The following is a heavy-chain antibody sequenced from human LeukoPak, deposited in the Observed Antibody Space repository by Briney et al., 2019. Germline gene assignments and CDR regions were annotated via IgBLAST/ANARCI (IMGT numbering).Heavy chain of an antibody. J-gene: IGHJ4*02. CDR3: AKLVVPAAVIDY. CDR2: ISGSGGST. Sequence: PGLSLRLSCAASGFTFSSYAMSWVRQAPGKGLEWVSAISGSGGSTYYADCVKGRFTISRNNSKNTLYLQMNSLRAEDTAVYYCAKLVVPAAVIDYWGQGTLVTVSS. D-gene: IGHD2-2*01. V-gene: IGHV3-23*01. CDR1: GFTFSSYA.